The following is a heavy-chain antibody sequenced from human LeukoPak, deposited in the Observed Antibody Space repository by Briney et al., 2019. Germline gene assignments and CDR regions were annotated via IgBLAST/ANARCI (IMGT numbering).Heavy chain of an antibody. Sequence: GGSLRLSCAASGFTFSSYGMHWVRQAPGKGLEWVAVISYDGSNKYYADSVKGRFTISRDNAKNTLYLQMNSLRAEDTAVYYCARVLSADSPGFQHWGQGTLVTVSS. CDR2: ISYDGSNK. CDR3: ARVLSADSPGFQH. D-gene: IGHD3-22*01. V-gene: IGHV3-30*03. J-gene: IGHJ1*01. CDR1: GFTFSSYG.